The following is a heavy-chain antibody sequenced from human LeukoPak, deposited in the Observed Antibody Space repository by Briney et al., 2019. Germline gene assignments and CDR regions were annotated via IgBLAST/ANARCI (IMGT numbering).Heavy chain of an antibody. CDR1: GFTFSSYG. V-gene: IGHV3-30*03. J-gene: IGHJ4*02. CDR2: ISFDASNK. Sequence: GSLRLSCAASGFTFSSYGMHWVRQAPGKGLEWVAVISFDASNKYYADSVKGRFTISRDNSENTLYLQMNSLRAEDAAVYYCATEGSFDYWGQGTLVTVSS. CDR3: ATEGSFDY.